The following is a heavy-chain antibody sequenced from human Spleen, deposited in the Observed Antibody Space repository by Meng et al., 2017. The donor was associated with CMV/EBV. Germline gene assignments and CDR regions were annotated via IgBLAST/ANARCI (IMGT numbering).Heavy chain of an antibody. CDR3: AKRGRDCSSITCYVDC. CDR1: FTFSSYA. CDR2: ISRSGGNT. D-gene: IGHD2-2*01. J-gene: IGHJ4*02. V-gene: IGHV3-23*01. Sequence: FTFSSYAMSWVRQAPGKGLEWVSVISRSGGNTYYADSVKGRFTIFRDNSKNTLYLQMNSLRGEDTAVYYCAKRGRDCSSITCYVDCWGQGTLVTVSS.